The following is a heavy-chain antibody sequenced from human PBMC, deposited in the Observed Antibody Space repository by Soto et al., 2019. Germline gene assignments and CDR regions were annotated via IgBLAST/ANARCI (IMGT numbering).Heavy chain of an antibody. CDR1: GGSFSGYY. D-gene: IGHD6-19*01. V-gene: IGHV4-34*01. Sequence: SETLSLTCAVYGGSFSGYYWSWIRQPPGKGLEWIGEINHSGSTNYNPSLKSRVTISVDTSKNQFSLKLSSVTAADTAVYYCARAVAAIFYYYYYGMDVWGQVTTVT. CDR3: ARAVAAIFYYYYYGMDV. J-gene: IGHJ6*02. CDR2: INHSGST.